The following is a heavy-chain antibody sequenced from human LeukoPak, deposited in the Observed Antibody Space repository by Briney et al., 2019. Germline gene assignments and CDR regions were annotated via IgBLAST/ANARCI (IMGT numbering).Heavy chain of an antibody. D-gene: IGHD3-3*01. V-gene: IGHV3-7*03. CDR1: GFTFSSYW. Sequence: GGSLRLSCAASGFTFSSYWMSWVRQAPGKGLEWAANIKQDGSEKYYVDSVKGRFTISRDNSKNALYLQMNSLRAEDTAVYYCAKDRIITIFGVVIHYYFDYWGQGTLVTVSS. J-gene: IGHJ4*02. CDR3: AKDRIITIFGVVIHYYFDY. CDR2: IKQDGSEK.